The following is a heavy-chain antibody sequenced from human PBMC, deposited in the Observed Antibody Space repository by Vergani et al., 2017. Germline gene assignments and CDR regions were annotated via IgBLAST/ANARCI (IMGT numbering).Heavy chain of an antibody. CDR1: GGTFSSYT. Sequence: QVQLVQSGAEVKKPGASVKVSCKASGGTFSSYTISWVRQAPGQGLEWMGRIIPILGIANYAQKFQGRVTITADKSTSTAYMELSSLRSEDTAVYYCARHGGGFGELYGVYWGQGTLVTVSS. CDR2: IIPILGIA. D-gene: IGHD3-10*01. CDR3: ARHGGGFGELYGVY. J-gene: IGHJ4*02. V-gene: IGHV1-69*09.